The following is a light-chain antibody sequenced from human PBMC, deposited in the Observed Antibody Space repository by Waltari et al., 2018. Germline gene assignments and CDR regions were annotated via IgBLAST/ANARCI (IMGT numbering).Light chain of an antibody. CDR2: QDT. Sequence: SFELTQPPSVSVSPGQTARITCSGDALPNQNTYWYQQKPGQAPLLLIFQDTESPSGIPDRFSGSTSGTTVRLTISGVLAEDEADYYCQSAASIGLSVVFGGGTKLTVL. CDR3: QSAASIGLSVV. J-gene: IGLJ2*01. V-gene: IGLV3-25*03. CDR1: ALPNQN.